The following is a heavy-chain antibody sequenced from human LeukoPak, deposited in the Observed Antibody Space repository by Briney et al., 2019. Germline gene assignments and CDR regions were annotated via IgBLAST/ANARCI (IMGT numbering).Heavy chain of an antibody. D-gene: IGHD3-3*01. CDR1: GFTFSNYA. CDR2: ISGSGGST. CDR3: AKLVPSDDFWSGYLGWFDP. Sequence: GGSLRLSRAASGFTFSNYAMNWVRQAPGKGLEWVSAISGSGGSTYYADSVKGRFTISRDNSKNTLYVQMNSLRAEDTAVYYCAKLVPSDDFWSGYLGWFDPWGQGTLVTVSS. V-gene: IGHV3-23*01. J-gene: IGHJ5*02.